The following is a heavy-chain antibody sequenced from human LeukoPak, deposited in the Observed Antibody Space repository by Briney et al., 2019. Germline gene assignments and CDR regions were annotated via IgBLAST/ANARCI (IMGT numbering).Heavy chain of an antibody. J-gene: IGHJ3*02. CDR1: GFTFSSYA. CDR3: AKDTCYYDSSGYYSSFRGAFDI. D-gene: IGHD3-22*01. V-gene: IGHV3-23*01. CDR2: ISGSGGST. Sequence: GGSLRLSCAASGFTFSSYAMSWVRQAPGKGLEWVSAISGSGGSTYYADSVKGRFTISRDNSKNTLYLQMNSLRAEDTAVYYCAKDTCYYDSSGYYSSFRGAFDIWGQGTMVTVSS.